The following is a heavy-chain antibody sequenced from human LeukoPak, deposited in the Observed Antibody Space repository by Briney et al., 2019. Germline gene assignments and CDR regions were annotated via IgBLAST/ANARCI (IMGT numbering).Heavy chain of an antibody. V-gene: IGHV4-39*07. CDR3: ARGLHDYVWGSYRPNWFDP. D-gene: IGHD3-16*02. CDR1: GASISESSYY. Sequence: KASETLSLTCTVSGASISESSYYWGWIRQSPGNSLEWIGSISNSGRTHYNPSLKSRVTISVDTSKNQFSLKLSSVTAADTAVYYCARGLHDYVWGSYRPNWFDPWGQGTLVTVSS. J-gene: IGHJ5*02. CDR2: ISNSGRT.